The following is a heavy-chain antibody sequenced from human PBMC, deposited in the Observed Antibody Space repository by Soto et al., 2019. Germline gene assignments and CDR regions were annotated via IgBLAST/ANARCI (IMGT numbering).Heavy chain of an antibody. CDR3: AKDRDYDIARLSR. D-gene: IGHD3-9*01. CDR1: GGTFSSYT. J-gene: IGHJ4*02. CDR2: IIPILGIA. V-gene: IGHV1-69*04. Sequence: SVKVSCKASGGTFSSYTISWVRQAPGQGLEWMGRIIPILGIANYAQKFQGRVTITADKSTSTAYMELSSLRSEDTAVYYCAKDRDYDIARLSRWGQGTLVTVS.